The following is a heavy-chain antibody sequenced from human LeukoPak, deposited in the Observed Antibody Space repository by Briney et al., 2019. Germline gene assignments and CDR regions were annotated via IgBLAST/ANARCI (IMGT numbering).Heavy chain of an antibody. J-gene: IGHJ4*02. D-gene: IGHD3-16*02. CDR3: ARSSPYYYVWDNYRPFDD. V-gene: IGHV3-7*01. CDR1: GFSFSSNW. Sequence: GGSLRLSCAVSGFSFSSNWMGWVRQAPGKGLEWVANIKRDGTEKYPVDSVRGRFSISRDNAENLLYLQMDSLRAEDTAVYFCARSSPYYYVWDNYRPFDDWGQGTLVTVSS. CDR2: IKRDGTEK.